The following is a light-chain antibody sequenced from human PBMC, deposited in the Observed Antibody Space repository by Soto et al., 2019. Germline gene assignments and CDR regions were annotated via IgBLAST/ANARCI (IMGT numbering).Light chain of an antibody. J-gene: IGLJ1*01. CDR1: SNDVGGYKF. CDR2: DVT. Sequence: QSALTQPASVSGSPGQSITISCSGTSNDVGGYKFVSWYQQHPGKAPKLLIYDVTVRPSGVSNRFSGSKSGNTASLTISGLQAEDEADYYCASFTTSSTRVFGTGTKLTVL. CDR3: ASFTTSSTRV. V-gene: IGLV2-14*03.